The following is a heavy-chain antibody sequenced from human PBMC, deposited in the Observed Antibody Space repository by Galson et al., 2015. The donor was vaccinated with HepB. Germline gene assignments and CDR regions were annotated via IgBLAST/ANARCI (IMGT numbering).Heavy chain of an antibody. Sequence: SLRLSCAASGLSFSSYTMNWVRQTPGKGLQWVSYISTNEVTIHYADSVKGRFTIARDNAKNTMWLQMNSLRAEDTAVYYCATTKFGSGAYWTFDIWGQGTLVTVSS. CDR1: GLSFSSYT. V-gene: IGHV3-48*04. J-gene: IGHJ3*02. CDR3: ATTKFGSGAYWTFDI. CDR2: ISTNEVTI. D-gene: IGHD4/OR15-4a*01.